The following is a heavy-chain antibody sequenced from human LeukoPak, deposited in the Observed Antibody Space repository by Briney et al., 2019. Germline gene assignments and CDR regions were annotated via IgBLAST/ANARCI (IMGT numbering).Heavy chain of an antibody. CDR2: ICSSGDT. CDR3: ARGPQISAAVAGAVVI. J-gene: IGHJ3*02. CDR1: GDSISPYC. Sequence: SETLSLTCTVSGDSISPYCWTWIRQPAGEGLEWIGRICSSGDTNYNPSLKSRVAMSVDTSKNQFSLKLSSVTAADTAVYYCARGPQISAAVAGAVVIWGQGTMVTVSS. D-gene: IGHD6-19*01. V-gene: IGHV4-4*07.